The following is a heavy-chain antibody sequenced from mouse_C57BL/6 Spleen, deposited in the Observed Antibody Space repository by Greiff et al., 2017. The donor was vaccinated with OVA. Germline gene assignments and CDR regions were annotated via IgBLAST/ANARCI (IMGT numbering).Heavy chain of an antibody. J-gene: IGHJ2*01. CDR2: INPNNGGT. D-gene: IGHD2-10*01. CDR3: ASYWVAY. V-gene: IGHV1-22*01. Sequence: VQLQQSGPELVKPGASVKMSCKASGYTFTDYNMHWVKQRHGKSLEWIGYINPNNGGTRYNQKFKGKATLTVYTSSSTAYMELRSLTSDVSAVYYCASYWVAYWGQGTTLTVSS. CDR1: GYTFTDYN.